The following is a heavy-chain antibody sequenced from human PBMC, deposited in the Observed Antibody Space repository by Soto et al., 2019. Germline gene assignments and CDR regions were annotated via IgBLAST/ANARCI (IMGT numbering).Heavy chain of an antibody. J-gene: IGHJ5*02. CDR2: INHSGST. Sequence: PSDTLSLTCAVYGGSFSGYYWSWIRQPPGKGLEWIGEINHSGSTNYNPSLKSRVTISVDTSKNQFSLKLSSVTAADTAVYYCARRGHRDRSSQTTCWFDLWGQGTQVTVSS. D-gene: IGHD6-6*01. CDR1: GGSFSGYY. CDR3: ARRGHRDRSSQTTCWFDL. V-gene: IGHV4-34*01.